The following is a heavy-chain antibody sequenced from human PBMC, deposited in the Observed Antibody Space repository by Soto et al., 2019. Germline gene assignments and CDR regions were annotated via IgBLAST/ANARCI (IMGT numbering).Heavy chain of an antibody. J-gene: IGHJ4*02. V-gene: IGHV3-21*01. CDR1: GFTFSNYN. Sequence: EVQLVESGGGLVKSGGSLRLSCAASGFTFSNYNMNWVRQAPGKGLEWVSFISSTSGYIYYAESLKGRFTISRDNGKSSLYLQMNSLRADDPAVYYCARDYSASAIDFWGQGTLVTVSS. CDR2: ISSTSGYI. CDR3: ARDYSASAIDF. D-gene: IGHD1-26*01.